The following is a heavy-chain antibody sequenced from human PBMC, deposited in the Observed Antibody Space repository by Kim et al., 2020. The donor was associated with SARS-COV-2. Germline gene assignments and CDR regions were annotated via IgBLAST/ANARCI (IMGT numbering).Heavy chain of an antibody. D-gene: IGHD3-16*02. CDR3: VRATVITPRHFDL. J-gene: IGHJ4*02. CDR2: IYYNGNT. CDR1: GGSIRNNNYY. Sequence: SETLSLTCTVSGGSIRNNNYYWNWIRQHAGKGLEYIGYIYYNGNTYVSPSLKRRVSISVDTSKNQFSLKVTSMTAADTAFYYCVRATVITPRHFDLWGQG. V-gene: IGHV4-31*03.